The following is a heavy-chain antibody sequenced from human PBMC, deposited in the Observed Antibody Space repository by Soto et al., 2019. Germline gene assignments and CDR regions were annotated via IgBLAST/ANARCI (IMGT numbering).Heavy chain of an antibody. V-gene: IGHV3-74*01. D-gene: IGHD3-3*01. Sequence: GGSLRLSCAASGFTFSSYWMHWVRQAPGKGLVWVSRINSDGSSTSYADSVKGRFTISRDNAKNTLYLQMNSLRAEDTAVYYCARALGVGTYYDFAYFDYWGQEALVTISS. CDR2: INSDGSST. J-gene: IGHJ4*02. CDR3: ARALGVGTYYDFAYFDY. CDR1: GFTFSSYW.